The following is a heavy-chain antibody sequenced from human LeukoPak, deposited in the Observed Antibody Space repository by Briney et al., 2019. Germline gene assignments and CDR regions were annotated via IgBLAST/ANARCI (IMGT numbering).Heavy chain of an antibody. J-gene: IGHJ4*02. CDR1: GYTFTSYG. CDR2: ISAYNGNT. CDR3: ATARLFRGCSYGSMTNYFDY. V-gene: IGHV1-18*01. Sequence: GASVKVSCKASGYTFTSYGISWVRQAPGQGLEWMGWISAYNGNTNYAQKLQGRVTMTTDTSTSTAYMELRSLRSDDTAVYYCATARLFRGCSYGSMTNYFDYWGQGTLVTVSS. D-gene: IGHD5-18*01.